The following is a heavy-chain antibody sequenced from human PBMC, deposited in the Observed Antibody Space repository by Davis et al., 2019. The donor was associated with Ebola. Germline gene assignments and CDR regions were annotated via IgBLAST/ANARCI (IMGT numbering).Heavy chain of an antibody. J-gene: IGHJ6*02. V-gene: IGHV3-21*04. Sequence: GGSLRLSCAASGFTFSSYEMNWVRQAPGKGLEWVSSISSSSSYIYYAASVKGRFTISRDNTKNSLHLQMNSLRAEDTAVYYCARWPTMVRGVIRYYYYYGMDVWGQETTVTVSS. D-gene: IGHD3-10*01. CDR3: ARWPTMVRGVIRYYYYYGMDV. CDR2: ISSSSSYI. CDR1: GFTFSSYE.